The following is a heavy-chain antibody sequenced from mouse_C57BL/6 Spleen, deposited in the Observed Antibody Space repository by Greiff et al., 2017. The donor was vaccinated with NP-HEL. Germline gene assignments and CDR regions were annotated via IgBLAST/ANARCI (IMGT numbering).Heavy chain of an antibody. J-gene: IGHJ2*01. CDR1: GFTFSSYA. V-gene: IGHV5-4*01. Sequence: EVKLVESGGGLVKPGGSLKLSCAASGFTFSSYAMSWVRQTPEKRLEWVATISDGGSYTYYPDNVKGRFTISRDNAKNNLYLQMSHLKSEDTAMYYCARDLDYDGGYFDYWGQGTTLTVSS. CDR3: ARDLDYDGGYFDY. D-gene: IGHD2-4*01. CDR2: ISDGGSYT.